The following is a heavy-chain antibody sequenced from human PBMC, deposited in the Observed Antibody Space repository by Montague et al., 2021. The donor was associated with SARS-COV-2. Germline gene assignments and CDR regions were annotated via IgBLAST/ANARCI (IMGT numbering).Heavy chain of an antibody. CDR2: FFYRGNT. D-gene: IGHD2-2*01. J-gene: IGHJ3*02. V-gene: IGHV4-39*01. Sequence: SETLSLTCTVSGGSIGTGYYFWSWIRQSPGKGLEWLGTFFYRGNTYYNPSLKSRVTISVDTSTNQFSLKLTSVTVAATAIYFCARRNYCSSSSCYYGGFDNWGQGAVVTVSS. CDR1: GGSIGTGYYF. CDR3: ARRNYCSSSSCYYGGFDN.